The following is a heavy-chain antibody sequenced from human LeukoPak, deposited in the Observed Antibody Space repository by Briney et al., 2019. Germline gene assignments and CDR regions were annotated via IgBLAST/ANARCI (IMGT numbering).Heavy chain of an antibody. CDR1: GYTFTSYG. V-gene: IGHV1-2*04. D-gene: IGHD2-2*01. CDR2: INPNSGGT. J-gene: IGHJ6*02. CDR3: ARGRSAVVPAAPTSYGMDV. Sequence: ASAKVSCKASGYTFTSYGISWVRQAPGQGLEWMGWINPNSGGTNYAQKFQGWVTMTRDTSISTAYMELSRLRSDDTAVYYCARGRSAVVPAAPTSYGMDVWGQGTTVTVSS.